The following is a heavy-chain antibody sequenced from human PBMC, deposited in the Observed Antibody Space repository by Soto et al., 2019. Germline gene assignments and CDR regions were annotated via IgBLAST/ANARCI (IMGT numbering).Heavy chain of an antibody. D-gene: IGHD2-15*01. CDR3: ARPPLPGYSIHFNS. CDR1: GYISIDYW. V-gene: IGHV5-51*01. CDR2: VYPRDSDT. Sequence: PGESLKISCKASGYISIDYWIGWVRQMPGKGLEWMGIVYPRDSDTRYSPSFQGQVTISADRSTGTAFLQWRSLKASDTALYYCARPPLPGYSIHFNSWGQGTLVTVSS. J-gene: IGHJ4*02.